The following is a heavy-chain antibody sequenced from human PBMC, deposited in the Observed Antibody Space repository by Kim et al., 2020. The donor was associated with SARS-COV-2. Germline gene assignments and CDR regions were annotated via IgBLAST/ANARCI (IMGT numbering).Heavy chain of an antibody. CDR3: ATSLFVGAQSFDY. CDR1: GGSISSGGYY. J-gene: IGHJ4*02. CDR2: IYYSGST. Sequence: SETLSLTCTVSGGSISSGGYYWSWIRQHPGKGLEWIGYIYYSGSTYYNPSLKSRVTISVDTSKNQFSLKLSSVTAADTAVYYCATSLFVGAQSFDYWGQGTLVTVSS. D-gene: IGHD1-26*01. V-gene: IGHV4-31*03.